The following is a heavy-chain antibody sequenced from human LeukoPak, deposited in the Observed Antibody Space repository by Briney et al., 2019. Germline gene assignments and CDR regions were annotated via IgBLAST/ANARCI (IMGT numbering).Heavy chain of an antibody. V-gene: IGHV1-2*02. Sequence: ASVKVSCKASGYTFTGYYMHWVRQAPGQGLGWMGWINANSGGTNYAQKFQGRVTMTRDTSINTAYMELISLRSDDTAVYYCARGGSSEAFDIWGQGTMVTVSS. CDR1: GYTFTGYY. CDR3: ARGGSSEAFDI. CDR2: INANSGGT. J-gene: IGHJ3*02.